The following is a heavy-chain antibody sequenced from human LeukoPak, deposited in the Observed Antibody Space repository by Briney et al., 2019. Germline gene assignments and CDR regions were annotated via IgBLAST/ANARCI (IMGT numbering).Heavy chain of an antibody. Sequence: PGGSLRLSCSASGFTFNKYAMYWVRQAPGKGLEYVSAISTNGGSTYYADSVKGRFTISRDNSRNTLYLQMSSLRAEDTAVYYCVKDWAYYGSETYYDYWGQGTLVTVSS. D-gene: IGHD3-10*01. CDR1: GFTFNKYA. CDR2: ISTNGGST. V-gene: IGHV3-64D*09. CDR3: VKDWAYYGSETYYDY. J-gene: IGHJ4*02.